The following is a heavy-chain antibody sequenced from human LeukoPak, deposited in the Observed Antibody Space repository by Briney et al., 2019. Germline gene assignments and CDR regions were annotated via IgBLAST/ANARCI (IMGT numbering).Heavy chain of an antibody. CDR3: ARDGKAARPNYYYYYMDV. J-gene: IGHJ6*03. V-gene: IGHV1-8*03. CDR2: MNPNSGNT. CDR1: GYTFTSYD. Sequence: ASVKVSCKASGYTFTSYDINWVRQATGQGLEWMGWMNPNSGNTGYAQKFQGRVTITRNTSISTAYMELSSLRSEDTAVYYCARDGKAARPNYYYYYMDVWGKGTTVTVSS. D-gene: IGHD6-6*01.